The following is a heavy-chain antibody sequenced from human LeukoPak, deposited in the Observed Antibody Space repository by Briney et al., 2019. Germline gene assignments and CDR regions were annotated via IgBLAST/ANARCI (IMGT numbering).Heavy chain of an antibody. CDR3: ARARWQVTGYFDY. V-gene: IGHV1-2*02. Sequence: ASVKVSCKASGYTFTGYYMHWVRQAPGQGLEWMGWINPNSGGTNYAQKFQGRVIMTRDTSISTAYMELSRLRSDDTAVYYCARARWQVTGYFDYWGQGTLVTVSS. CDR2: INPNSGGT. J-gene: IGHJ4*02. D-gene: IGHD4-23*01. CDR1: GYTFTGYY.